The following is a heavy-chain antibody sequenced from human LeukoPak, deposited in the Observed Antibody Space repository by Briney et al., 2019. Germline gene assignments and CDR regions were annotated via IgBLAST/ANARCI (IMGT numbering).Heavy chain of an antibody. CDR3: ARLVWDTTMADGDIDS. V-gene: IGHV3-21*01. Sequence: GSLRLSCAASGFTFSSYSMNWVRQAPGKGLEWVSSISSASTYIYYADSVKGRFTISRDNAKNSLYLQMNSLRAEDTAMYYCARLVWDTTMADGDIDSWGQGTLLIVSS. CDR2: ISSASTYI. J-gene: IGHJ4*02. CDR1: GFTFSSYS. D-gene: IGHD5-18*01.